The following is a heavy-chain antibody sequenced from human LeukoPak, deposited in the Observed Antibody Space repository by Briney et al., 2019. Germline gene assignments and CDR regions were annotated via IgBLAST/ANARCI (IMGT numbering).Heavy chain of an antibody. J-gene: IGHJ4*02. D-gene: IGHD3-9*01. CDR3: AVNYDILTGYYYFDY. V-gene: IGHV4-30-4*01. CDR1: GGSISSGDYY. Sequence: SETLSLTCTVSGGSISSGDYYWSWIRQPPGKGLEWIGYIYYSGSTYYNPSLKSRVTISVDTSKNQFSLKLSAVTAEDTAVYYCAVNYDILTGYYYFDYWGQGTLVTVSS. CDR2: IYYSGST.